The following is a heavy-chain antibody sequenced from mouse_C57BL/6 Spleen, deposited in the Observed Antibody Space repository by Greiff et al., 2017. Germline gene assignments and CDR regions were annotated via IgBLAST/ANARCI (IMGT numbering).Heavy chain of an antibody. V-gene: IGHV1-75*01. J-gene: IGHJ2*01. CDR1: GYTFTDSY. CDR3: ARDYYGSNKSFDY. D-gene: IGHD1-1*01. Sequence: QVQLKESGPELVKPGASVKISCKASGYTFTDSYINWVKQRPGQGLEWIGWIFPGSGSTYYNEKFKGKATLTVDKSSSTAYMLLSSLTSEDSAVYFCARDYYGSNKSFDYWGQGTTLTVSS. CDR2: IFPGSGST.